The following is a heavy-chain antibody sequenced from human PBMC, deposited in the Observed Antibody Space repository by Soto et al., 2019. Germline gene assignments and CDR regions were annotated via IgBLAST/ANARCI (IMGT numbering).Heavy chain of an antibody. CDR2: INHSGST. CDR1: GGSFSGYY. D-gene: IGHD5-18*01. V-gene: IGHV4-34*01. J-gene: IGHJ6*03. CDR3: ARGRGYSYGYYYYYTDV. Sequence: SSETLSLTCAVYGGSFSGYYWSWIRQPPGKGLEWIGEINHSGSTNYNPSLKSRVTISVDTSKNQFSLKLSSVTAADTAVYYCARGRGYSYGYYYYYTDVWGKGTTVTVSS.